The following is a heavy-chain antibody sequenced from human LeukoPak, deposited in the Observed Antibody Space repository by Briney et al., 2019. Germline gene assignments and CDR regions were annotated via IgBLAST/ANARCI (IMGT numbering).Heavy chain of an antibody. CDR1: GGSISSGGYY. CDR2: IYYSGST. CDR3: ARDYSNFWSGYYYGMDV. D-gene: IGHD3-3*01. J-gene: IGHJ6*02. Sequence: SETLSLTCTVSGGSISSGGYYWSWIRQHPGKGLEWIGYIYYSGSTYYNPSLKSLVTISVDTSKNQFSLKLSSVTAADTAVYYCARDYSNFWSGYYYGMDVWGQGTTVTVSS. V-gene: IGHV4-31*01.